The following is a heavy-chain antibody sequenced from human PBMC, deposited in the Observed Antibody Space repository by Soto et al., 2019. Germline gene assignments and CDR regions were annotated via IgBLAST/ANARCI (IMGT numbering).Heavy chain of an antibody. CDR1: GHPLSQLS. Sequence: GASVKVSCKVSGHPLSQLSMHWVRQAPGKGLEWVGGFDADEGKTIYAQKFQDRITMTEDTSTDTAYMELSGLISEDTATYYCTTTGNDYGDFDSWGQGTLVTVSS. V-gene: IGHV1-24*01. D-gene: IGHD4-17*01. CDR2: FDADEGKT. CDR3: TTTGNDYGDFDS. J-gene: IGHJ4*02.